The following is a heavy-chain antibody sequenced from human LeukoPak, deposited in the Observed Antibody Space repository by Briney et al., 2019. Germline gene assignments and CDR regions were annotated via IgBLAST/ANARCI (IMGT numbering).Heavy chain of an antibody. D-gene: IGHD2-8*02. Sequence: PGGSLRLSCAASGFTFRNYVMHWVRQATGKGLEWVSFIWSDGNNRFYADSVKGRFTISRDNSKNMLYLQMDTLRAEDTALYYCAKDPGASVSGFYMDVWGKGTTVIVSS. CDR2: IWSDGNNR. V-gene: IGHV3-30*02. J-gene: IGHJ6*03. CDR3: AKDPGASVSGFYMDV. CDR1: GFTFRNYV.